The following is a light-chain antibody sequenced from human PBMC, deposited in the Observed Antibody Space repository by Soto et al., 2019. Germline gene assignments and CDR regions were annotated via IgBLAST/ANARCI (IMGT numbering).Light chain of an antibody. CDR3: SADAGSIFV. V-gene: IGLV2-8*01. CDR2: DVD. Sequence: QSVLTQPPSASGSPGQSVTISCTGSSSDVGRYNHVSWYQQHPGKAPKLIIFDVDKRPSGVPDRFSGSKSVNTASLTVSGLQAEDEADYYCSADAGSIFVFGTGTKLTVL. CDR1: SSDVGRYNH. J-gene: IGLJ1*01.